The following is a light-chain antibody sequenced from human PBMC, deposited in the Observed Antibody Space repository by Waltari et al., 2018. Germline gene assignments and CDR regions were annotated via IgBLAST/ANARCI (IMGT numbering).Light chain of an antibody. J-gene: IGKJ4*01. CDR2: AAS. CDR3: QQSYSTPVT. V-gene: IGKV1-39*01. Sequence: DIQMTQSPSSLSASAGDRVTITCRASQSISSYLNWYQQKPGKAPKLLIYAASSLQSGVPSRFSGSGSGTDFTLTISSLQPEDFATYYCQQSYSTPVTFGGGTKVEIK. CDR1: QSISSY.